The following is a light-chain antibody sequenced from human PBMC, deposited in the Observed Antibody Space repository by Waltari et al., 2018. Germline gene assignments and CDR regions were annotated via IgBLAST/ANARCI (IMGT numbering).Light chain of an antibody. CDR2: NTN. CDR3: VTWDVTLSGYV. V-gene: IGLV1-44*01. Sequence: QSVVTQPPSASGTPGQRVTISCSGSSSNIGSKPVNWYQQFPGTTPNLLIHNTNQRPSGVPDRFSGSKSGTSASLAISGLQSEDEADYYCVTWDVTLSGYVFGTGTKVTVL. J-gene: IGLJ1*01. CDR1: SSNIGSKP.